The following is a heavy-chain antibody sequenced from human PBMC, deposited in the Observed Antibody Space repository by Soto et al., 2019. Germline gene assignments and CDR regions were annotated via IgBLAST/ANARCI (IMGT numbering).Heavy chain of an antibody. CDR2: ISYDGSNK. D-gene: IGHD3-22*01. Sequence: GGSLRLSCAASGFTFSSYAMHWVRQAPGKGLEWVAVISYDGSNKYYADSVKGRFTISRDNSKNTLYLQMNSLRAEDTAVYYCARDTDTYDSSGSRFDYWGQGT. CDR3: ARDTDTYDSSGSRFDY. J-gene: IGHJ4*02. CDR1: GFTFSSYA. V-gene: IGHV3-30-3*01.